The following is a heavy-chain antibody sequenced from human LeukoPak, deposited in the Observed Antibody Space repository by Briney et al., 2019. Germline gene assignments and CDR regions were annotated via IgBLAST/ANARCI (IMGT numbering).Heavy chain of an antibody. D-gene: IGHD6-13*01. J-gene: IGHJ6*02. V-gene: IGHV3-21*01. CDR3: ARDPGYSSSGYGMDV. CDR1: GFTFSSYS. CDR2: ISSSSSYI. Sequence: AGGSLRLSCAASGFTFSSYSMNWVRQAPGKGLQWVSSISSSSSYIYYADSVKGRFTISRDNAKNSLYLQMNSLRAEDTAVYYRARDPGYSSSGYGMDVWGQGTTVTVSS.